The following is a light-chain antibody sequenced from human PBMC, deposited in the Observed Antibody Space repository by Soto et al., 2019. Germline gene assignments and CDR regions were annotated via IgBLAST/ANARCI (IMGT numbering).Light chain of an antibody. CDR2: WAS. CDR3: QQYYGIPYT. Sequence: DIVMTQSPDSLAVSLGERATINCKSSQNVLYSSNNNNYLAWYQQKPGQPPKLLFYWASTRESGVPDRFSGSGSGTDFTLTISSLQAEDGAVYYCQQYYGIPYTFGQGTKLEIK. V-gene: IGKV4-1*01. CDR1: QNVLYSSNNNNY. J-gene: IGKJ2*01.